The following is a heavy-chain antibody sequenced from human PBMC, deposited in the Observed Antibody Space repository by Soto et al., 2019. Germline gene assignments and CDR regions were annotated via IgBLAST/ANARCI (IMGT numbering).Heavy chain of an antibody. J-gene: IGHJ5*02. CDR1: GGSISSSSYY. CDR3: ARATVAAAGFDP. D-gene: IGHD6-13*01. CDR2: IYYSGST. Sequence: PSETLSLTCTVSGGSISSSSYYWGWIRQPPGKGLEWIGSIYYSGSTYYNPSLKSRVTISVDTSKNQFSLKLSSVTAADTAVYYCARATVAAAGFDPSGQGTLVTVSS. V-gene: IGHV4-39*01.